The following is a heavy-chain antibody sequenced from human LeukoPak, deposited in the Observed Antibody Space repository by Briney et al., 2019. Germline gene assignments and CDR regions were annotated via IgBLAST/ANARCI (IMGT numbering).Heavy chain of an antibody. J-gene: IGHJ4*02. Sequence: SETLSLTCTVSGGSISSSSYYWGWIRQPPGKGLEWIGSIYYSGGTYYNPSLKSRVTISVDTSKNQFSLKLSSVTAADTAVYYCARGYCSGGSCYSGFDYWGQGTLVTVSS. V-gene: IGHV4-39*01. D-gene: IGHD2-15*01. CDR2: IYYSGGT. CDR1: GGSISSSSYY. CDR3: ARGYCSGGSCYSGFDY.